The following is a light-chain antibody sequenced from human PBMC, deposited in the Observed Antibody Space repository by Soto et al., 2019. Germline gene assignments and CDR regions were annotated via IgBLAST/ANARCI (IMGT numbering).Light chain of an antibody. CDR1: HSISDT. J-gene: IGKJ1*01. CDR2: GVS. Sequence: DIQMTQSPSTLSASVGDRVTMTCRASHSISDTLAWYQQKPGKAPKLLMYGVSSLERGVPSRFRGSGSGTDFTLTISSLQPEDFATYYCQQSYSTPRSTFGQGTKVDIK. V-gene: IGKV1-39*01. CDR3: QQSYSTPRST.